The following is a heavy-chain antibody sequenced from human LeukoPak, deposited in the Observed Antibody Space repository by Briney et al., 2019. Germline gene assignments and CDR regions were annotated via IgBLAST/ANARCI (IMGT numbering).Heavy chain of an antibody. CDR2: ISGSVGST. Sequence: GGSLRLSCAASGFTFASYAMTWVRQAPGKGLEWFSAISGSVGSTYYADSVKGRFTISRDNYKNTLYLQMNSLRAEDTAVYYCATDSGIYDSSGYYGLSYYGMDVWGQGTTVTVSS. CDR1: GFTFASYA. D-gene: IGHD3-22*01. J-gene: IGHJ6*02. CDR3: ATDSGIYDSSGYYGLSYYGMDV. V-gene: IGHV3-23*01.